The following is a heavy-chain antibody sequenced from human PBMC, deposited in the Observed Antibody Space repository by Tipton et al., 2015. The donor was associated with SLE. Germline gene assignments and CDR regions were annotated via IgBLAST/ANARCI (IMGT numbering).Heavy chain of an antibody. J-gene: IGHJ6*02. Sequence: TLSLTCTVSGGSISSGSYYWSWIRQPAGKGLEWIGRIYTSGSTNYNPSLKSRVTISVDTSKNQFSLKLSSVTAADTAVYYCARAFGGGRMDVWGQGTTVTVSS. CDR2: IYTSGST. V-gene: IGHV4-61*02. D-gene: IGHD3-10*01. CDR1: GGSISSGSYY. CDR3: ARAFGGGRMDV.